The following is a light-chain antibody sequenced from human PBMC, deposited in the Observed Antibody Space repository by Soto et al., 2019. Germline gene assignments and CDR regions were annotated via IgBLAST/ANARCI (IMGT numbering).Light chain of an antibody. J-gene: IGKJ1*01. CDR2: SAI. Sequence: DIQLTQSPPSLSASVRDTVTITCRASQSVSTYLNWYQQRPGKAPSLLIYSAISLQSGVPSRFSGSGAGTDFTLTIRNLQPEDFAIYYCQHTFRSPRRFGQGTKVDFK. V-gene: IGKV1-39*01. CDR1: QSVSTY. CDR3: QHTFRSPRR.